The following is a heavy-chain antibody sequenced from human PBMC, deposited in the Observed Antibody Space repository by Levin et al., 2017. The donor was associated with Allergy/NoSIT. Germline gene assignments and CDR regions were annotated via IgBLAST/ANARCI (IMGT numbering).Heavy chain of an antibody. V-gene: IGHV2-5*01. J-gene: IGHJ3*02. Sequence: GSGPTLVKPTQSLTLTCTFSGFSLTTTGAGVGWMRQPPGKALEWLAVIYWTDEKRYSPFLQSRLTITKDTSRNQVVLTLTTMDPVDTATYYCAHRLGQATSSGAFDIWGQGTVVSVSS. D-gene: IGHD3-22*01. CDR3: AHRLGQATSSGAFDI. CDR2: IYWTDEK. CDR1: GFSLTTTGAG.